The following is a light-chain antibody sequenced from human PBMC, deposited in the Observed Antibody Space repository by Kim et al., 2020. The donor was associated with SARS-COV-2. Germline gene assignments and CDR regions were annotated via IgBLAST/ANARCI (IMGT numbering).Light chain of an antibody. CDR3: QSADSSDTFWV. CDR2: EDT. Sequence: SYELTQPPSVSVSPGQTARITCSGDALPKQYVYWFQQKPGQAPVMVIYEDTERPSGIPERFSGSTSGTTVTLTISGVQAEDEADYYCQSADSSDTFWVFG. CDR1: ALPKQY. V-gene: IGLV3-25*03. J-gene: IGLJ3*02.